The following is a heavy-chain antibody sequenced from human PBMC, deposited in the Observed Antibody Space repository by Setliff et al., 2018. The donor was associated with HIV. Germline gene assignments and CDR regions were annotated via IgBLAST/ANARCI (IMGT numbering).Heavy chain of an antibody. CDR2: INTQTGSP. V-gene: IGHV7-4-1*02. CDR3: ARALYGEYGGDLNRLDP. CDR1: GYSFINYA. Sequence: ASVKVSCKASGYSFINYAMNWVRQAPGQGLEWMGWINTQTGSPTYAQAFTGRFVFSVDTSVTTAYLQISGLKADDTAVYYCARALYGEYGGDLNRLDPWGQGTLVTVS. D-gene: IGHD4-17*01. J-gene: IGHJ5*02.